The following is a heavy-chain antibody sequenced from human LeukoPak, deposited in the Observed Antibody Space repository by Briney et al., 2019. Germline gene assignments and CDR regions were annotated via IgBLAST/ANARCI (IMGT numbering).Heavy chain of an antibody. J-gene: IGHJ5*02. CDR1: GYTFTSYG. V-gene: IGHV1-18*01. CDR2: ISAYNGNT. D-gene: IGHD2-15*01. Sequence: ASVKVSCKASGYTFTSYGISWVRQAPGQGLEWMGWISAYNGNTNYAQKLQGRVTMTTDTSTSTAYMELRSLRSDDTAVYYCARGPGYCGGGSCLWFDPWGQGTLVTVSS. CDR3: ARGPGYCGGGSCLWFDP.